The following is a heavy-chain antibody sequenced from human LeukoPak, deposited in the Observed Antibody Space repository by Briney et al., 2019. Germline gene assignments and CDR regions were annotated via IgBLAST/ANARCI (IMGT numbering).Heavy chain of an antibody. Sequence: SETLSLTCAVYGGSFSGYYWSWIRQPPGKGLEWIGEINRSGSTNYNPSLRSRVTISVDTSKNQFSLKLSSVTAADTAVYYCARNYDFWSGYYTGGWFDPWGQGTLVAASS. CDR2: INRSGST. D-gene: IGHD3-3*01. V-gene: IGHV4-34*01. CDR1: GGSFSGYY. CDR3: ARNYDFWSGYYTGGWFDP. J-gene: IGHJ5*02.